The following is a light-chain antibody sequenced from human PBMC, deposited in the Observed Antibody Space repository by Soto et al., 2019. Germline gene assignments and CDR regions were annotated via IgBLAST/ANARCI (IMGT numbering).Light chain of an antibody. V-gene: IGLV2-8*01. CDR3: SAYAGTNNLL. Sequence: QSALTQPPSASGSHGQSVTISCTGTSSDVGGYKFVSWYQQHPGKVPKLIIYEVSQRPSGVPDRFSGSKSGNTASLTVSGLQAEDEADYYCSAYAGTNNLLFGGGTQLTVL. CDR1: SSDVGGYKF. J-gene: IGLJ2*01. CDR2: EVS.